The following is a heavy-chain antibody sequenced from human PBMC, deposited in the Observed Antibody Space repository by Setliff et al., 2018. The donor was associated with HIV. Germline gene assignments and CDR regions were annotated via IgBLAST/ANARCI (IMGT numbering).Heavy chain of an antibody. V-gene: IGHV4-59*01. J-gene: IGHJ3*01. CDR1: GGSINNYY. CDR2: IFDSENN. CDR3: ARQITSVTPEMLVVNDAFDV. D-gene: IGHD4-17*01. Sequence: SETLSLTCTVSGGSINNYYWSWIRQPPGKGLEWIGNIFDSENNNYNPSLKSRVSMSVDTSKNQFSLRLTSVTAADTAVYYCARQITSVTPEMLVVNDAFDVWGQGKMVTVSS.